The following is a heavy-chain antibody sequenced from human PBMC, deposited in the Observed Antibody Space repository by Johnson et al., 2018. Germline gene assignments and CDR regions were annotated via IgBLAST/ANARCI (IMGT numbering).Heavy chain of an antibody. CDR3: EGAFDI. J-gene: IGHJ3*02. V-gene: IGHV3-30-3*01. CDR2: ISYDGSNK. CDR1: GFTFSSYA. Sequence: QVQLVETGGGVVEPGRSLRLSCADSGFTFSSYALHWVRQAPGKGLEWVAVISYDGSNKYYADSVKGRFTISRDNSKNTLYLQMNSLRAEDTAVYYCEGAFDIWGQGTMVTVSS.